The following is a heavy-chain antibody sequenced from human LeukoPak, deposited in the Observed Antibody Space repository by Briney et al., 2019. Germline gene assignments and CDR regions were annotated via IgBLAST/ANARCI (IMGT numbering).Heavy chain of an antibody. V-gene: IGHV3-30*04. CDR3: ARDYCSGGSCHPGAFDI. CDR1: GFTFSSYA. Sequence: GGSLRLSCAASGFTFSSYAMHWVRQAPGKGLEWVAVISYDGSNKYYADSVKGRFTISRDNSKNTLYLQMNSLRAEDTAVYYCARDYCSGGSCHPGAFDIWGQGTMVTVSS. D-gene: IGHD2-15*01. J-gene: IGHJ3*02. CDR2: ISYDGSNK.